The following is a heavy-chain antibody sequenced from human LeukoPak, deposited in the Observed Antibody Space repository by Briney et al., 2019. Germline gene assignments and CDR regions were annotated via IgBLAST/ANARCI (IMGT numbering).Heavy chain of an antibody. D-gene: IGHD3-9*01. J-gene: IGHJ4*02. CDR3: ARLSKGRYFDYIFDY. V-gene: IGHV4-39*01. CDR2: IYYTGST. CDR1: GGSVRITEFY. Sequence: ASETLSLTCTVSGGSVRITEFYWGWIRQPPGKGPQWIGNIYYTGSTYYNPSLNSRVTMSVDTSQNQFSLKMTSVTAADTAVYYCARLSKGRYFDYIFDYWGQGTLVTVSS.